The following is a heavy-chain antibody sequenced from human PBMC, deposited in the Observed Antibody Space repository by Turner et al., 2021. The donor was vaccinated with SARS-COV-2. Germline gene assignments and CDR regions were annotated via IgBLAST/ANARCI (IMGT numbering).Heavy chain of an antibody. D-gene: IGHD3-22*01. CDR1: GFTFSSYA. Sequence: RLSCAASGFTFSSYAMSWVRQAPGKGLEWVSAISGSGGSTYYADSVKGRFTISRDNSKNTLYLKMNSLRAEDSAVYYCAKADRVMIVVVITLFDYWGQGTLVTVSS. J-gene: IGHJ4*02. V-gene: IGHV3-23*01. CDR3: AKADRVMIVVVITLFDY. CDR2: ISGSGGST.